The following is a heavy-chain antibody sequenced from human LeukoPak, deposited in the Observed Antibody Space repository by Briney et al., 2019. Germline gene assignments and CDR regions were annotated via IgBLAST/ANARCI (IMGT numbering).Heavy chain of an antibody. CDR2: IYYSGST. D-gene: IGHD3-22*01. J-gene: IGHJ4*02. V-gene: IGHV4-59*01. Sequence: SETLSLTCTVSGGSISSYYWSWIRQPPGKGLEWIGYIYYSGSTNYNPSLKSRVTISVDTSKNQFSLKLSSVTAADTAVYYCVKDEKIVVVTNPDYWGQGTLVTVSS. CDR3: VKDEKIVVVTNPDY. CDR1: GGSISSYY.